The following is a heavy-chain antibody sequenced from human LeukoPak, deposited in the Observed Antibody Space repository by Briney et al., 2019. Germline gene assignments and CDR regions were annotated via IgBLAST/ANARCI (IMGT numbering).Heavy chain of an antibody. CDR3: ARDGFVDKIKYYYDSSGYYNY. Sequence: GASVKVSCKASGYTFTSYGISWVRQAPGQGLEWMGWISAYNGNTNYAQKLQGRVTMTTDTSTSTAYMELRSLRSDDTAVYYCARDGFVDKIKYYYDSSGYYNYWGQGTLVTVSS. CDR1: GYTFTSYG. V-gene: IGHV1-18*01. D-gene: IGHD3-22*01. CDR2: ISAYNGNT. J-gene: IGHJ4*02.